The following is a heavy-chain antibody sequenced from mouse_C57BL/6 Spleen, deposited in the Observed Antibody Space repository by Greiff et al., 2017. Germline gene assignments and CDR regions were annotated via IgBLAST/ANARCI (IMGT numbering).Heavy chain of an antibody. D-gene: IGHD2-1*01. Sequence: QVQLKQSGAELVKPGASVKLSCKASGYTFTSYWMHWVKQRPGRGLEWIGRIDPNSGGTKYNEKFKSKATLTVDKPSSTAYMQRSSLTSEDSAVYYCARSLYGNYWYFDVWGTGTTVTVSS. CDR3: ARSLYGNYWYFDV. CDR1: GYTFTSYW. V-gene: IGHV1-72*01. CDR2: IDPNSGGT. J-gene: IGHJ1*03.